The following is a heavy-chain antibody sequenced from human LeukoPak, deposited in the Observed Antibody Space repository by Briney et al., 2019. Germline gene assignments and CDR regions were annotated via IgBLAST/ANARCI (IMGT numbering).Heavy chain of an antibody. D-gene: IGHD3-10*01. Sequence: SETLSLTCAVSGGSITSGPFHWGWTRQTPGKGLEWIGTILHSGSTSYNPSLQSRVTISLDTSKNQFSLKLSSATAADTAVYYCARTGILSSGDYFDPWGQGTLVTVSS. V-gene: IGHV4-39*07. CDR3: ARTGILSSGDYFDP. CDR1: GGSITSGPFH. J-gene: IGHJ5*02. CDR2: ILHSGST.